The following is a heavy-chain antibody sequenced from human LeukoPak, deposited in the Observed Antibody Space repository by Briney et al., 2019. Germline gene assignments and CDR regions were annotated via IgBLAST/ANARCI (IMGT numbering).Heavy chain of an antibody. CDR3: ARGAVVVGGPAATTSGRWFDP. V-gene: IGHV4-34*01. D-gene: IGHD2-2*01. J-gene: IGHJ5*02. CDR1: GGSFSGYY. Sequence: SETLSLTCAVYGGSFSGYYWSWIRQPPGKGLEWIGEINHSGSTNYNPSLKSRVTISVDTSKNQFSLKLSSVTAADTAVYYCARGAVVVGGPAATTSGRWFDPWGQGTLVTVSS. CDR2: INHSGST.